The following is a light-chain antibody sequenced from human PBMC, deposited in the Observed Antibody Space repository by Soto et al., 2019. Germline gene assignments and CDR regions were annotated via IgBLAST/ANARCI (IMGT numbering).Light chain of an antibody. CDR3: AAWDDSLNGRV. CDR2: NNN. V-gene: IGLV1-44*01. Sequence: QSVLTQPPSASGTPGQRVTISCSGSSSNIGSNTVNWYKQLPGTAPKLLIYNNNQRPSGVPDRFSGSKSGTSASLAISGLQSEDEADYYCAAWDDSLNGRVFGTGTKVTVL. J-gene: IGLJ1*01. CDR1: SSNIGSNT.